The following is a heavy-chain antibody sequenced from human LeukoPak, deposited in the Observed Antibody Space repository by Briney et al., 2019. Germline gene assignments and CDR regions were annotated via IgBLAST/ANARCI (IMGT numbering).Heavy chain of an antibody. CDR1: GGSISRYY. J-gene: IGHJ5*01. CDR3: ARDSFGSGSAGIES. V-gene: IGHV4-4*07. Sequence: PLETLSLTCTVSGGSISRYYGSWIRQPAGKGLEWIGRIYSSGSTNYNPSLKSRVTMSVDTSKNQLSLKLTSVTAADTAVYYCARDSFGSGSAGIESWGQGTLVTVSS. CDR2: IYSSGST. D-gene: IGHD3-10*01.